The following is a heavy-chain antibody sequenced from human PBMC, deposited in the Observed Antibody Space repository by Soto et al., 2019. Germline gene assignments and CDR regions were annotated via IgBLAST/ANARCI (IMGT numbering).Heavy chain of an antibody. CDR3: ATPGERCLPLRF. CDR1: GGSINSSRYY. CDR2: IFYNGNT. V-gene: IGHV4-39*01. Sequence: SETLSLTCTVSGGSINSSRYYWGWIRQPPGKGLEWIGSIFYNGNTYYNPSLRSRITMSVDTSKNQFSLKLSSVAAADTAVYYCATPGERCLPLRFWGQGTLVTVSS. D-gene: IGHD7-27*01. J-gene: IGHJ4*02.